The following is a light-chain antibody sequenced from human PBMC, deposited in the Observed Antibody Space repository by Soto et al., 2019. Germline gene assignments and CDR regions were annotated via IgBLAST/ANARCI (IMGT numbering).Light chain of an antibody. CDR2: GAS. V-gene: IGKV3-15*01. CDR3: QQYHNWWT. J-gene: IGKJ1*01. Sequence: EIVMTQSPVTLSVSTGERATLSCRASQTVNSNLAWYQHKPGQAPRLLIYGASTRATGIPARFSGSGSGTEFTLTISSLQSEDFAVYYCQQYHNWWTFGQGTKVDIK. CDR1: QTVNSN.